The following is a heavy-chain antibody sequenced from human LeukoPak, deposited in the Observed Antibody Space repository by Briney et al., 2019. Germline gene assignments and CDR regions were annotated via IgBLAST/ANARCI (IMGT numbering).Heavy chain of an antibody. CDR1: GYTFNGFY. CDR2: INPNSGGT. D-gene: IGHD3-22*01. CDR3: ARVAGYYYEGHFDF. J-gene: IGHJ4*02. V-gene: IGHV1-2*02. Sequence: ASEKVSCKASGYTFNGFYLHWVRQAPGQGLEWMGWINPNSGGTNYAQKFQGRVTMTRDTSISTAYMELSRLRSDDTAVYYCARVAGYYYEGHFDFWGQGSQVIVSS.